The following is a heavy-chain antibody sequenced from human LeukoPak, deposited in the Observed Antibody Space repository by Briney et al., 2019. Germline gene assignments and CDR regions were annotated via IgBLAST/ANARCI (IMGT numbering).Heavy chain of an antibody. J-gene: IGHJ1*01. CDR1: GFTFSSYS. CDR2: ISSSSSYI. CDR3: AGDLLRFLEWPEYFQH. V-gene: IGHV3-21*01. Sequence: PGGSLRLSCAASGFTFSSYSMNWVRQAPGKGLEWVSSISSSSSYIYYADSVKGRFTISRDNAKSSLYLQINSLRAEDTAVYYCAGDLLRFLEWPEYFQHWGQGTLVTVSS. D-gene: IGHD3-3*01.